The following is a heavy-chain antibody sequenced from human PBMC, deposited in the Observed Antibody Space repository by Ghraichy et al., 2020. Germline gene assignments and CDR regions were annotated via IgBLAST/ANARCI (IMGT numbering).Heavy chain of an antibody. J-gene: IGHJ4*02. CDR2: LVGSGGYT. D-gene: IGHD2-21*02. CDR1: GFTFSSYV. Sequence: GALRLSCAGSGFTFSSYVMNWVRRAPGKGLEWVSTLVGSGGYTYYADSVKGRFTISRDNSKSTLYRQMNSLRVEDTAVYYWAKGSHCGGDCSFDYWGQGALVTVSS. CDR3: AKGSHCGGDCSFDY. V-gene: IGHV3-23*01.